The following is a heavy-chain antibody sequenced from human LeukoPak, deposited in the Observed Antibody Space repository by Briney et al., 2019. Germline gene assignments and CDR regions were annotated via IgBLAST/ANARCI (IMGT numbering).Heavy chain of an antibody. CDR3: ARGLKQLGDFDY. CDR2: INPSGGST. D-gene: IGHD6-13*01. Sequence: MGIINPSGGSTSYAQKFQGRVTMTRDTSTSTVYMELSSLRSEDTAVYYCARGLKQLGDFDYWGQGTLVTVSS. J-gene: IGHJ4*02. V-gene: IGHV1-46*01.